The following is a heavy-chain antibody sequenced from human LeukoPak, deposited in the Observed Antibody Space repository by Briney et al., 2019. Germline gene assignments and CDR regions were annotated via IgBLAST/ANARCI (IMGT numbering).Heavy chain of an antibody. CDR3: ARQGKWSRKYYFDY. CDR2: IYYSGST. V-gene: IGHV4-39*01. D-gene: IGHD2-15*01. J-gene: IGHJ4*02. CDR1: GGSISSSSYY. Sequence: PSETLSLTCTVSGGSISSSSYYWGWIRQPPGKGLEWIGSIYYSGSTYYNPSLKSRVTISVDTSKNQFSLKLSSVTAADTAVYYCARQGKWSRKYYFDYWGQGTLVTVSS.